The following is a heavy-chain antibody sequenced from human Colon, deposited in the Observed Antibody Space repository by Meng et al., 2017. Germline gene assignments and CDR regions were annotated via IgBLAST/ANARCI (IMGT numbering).Heavy chain of an antibody. J-gene: IGHJ6*02. Sequence: ASVKVSCKVKGYTFNSYGIRWVRQAPGQGLEWMGWISPISGNTNYAQKVQGRVTMTTDTSTSTAYMELRSLRSDDTAVYFCARVDDVGYSYGGKHGMDVWGQGTMVTVSS. CDR3: ARVDDVGYSYGGKHGMDV. D-gene: IGHD5-18*01. CDR1: GYTFNSYG. CDR2: ISPISGNT. V-gene: IGHV1-18*01.